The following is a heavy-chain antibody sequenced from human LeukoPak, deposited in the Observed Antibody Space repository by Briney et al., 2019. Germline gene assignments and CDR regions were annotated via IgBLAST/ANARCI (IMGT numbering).Heavy chain of an antibody. CDR3: ARDRGYNYYYGMDV. J-gene: IGHJ6*02. CDR2: IYSGGST. Sequence: AGGSLRLSCAASGFTVSSNYMSWVRQAPGKGLEWVSVIYSGGSTYYADSVKGRFTISRDNSKNTLYLQMNSLRAEDTAVYYCARDRGYNYYYGMDVWGQGTTVTVSS. CDR1: GFTVSSNY. V-gene: IGHV3-53*01.